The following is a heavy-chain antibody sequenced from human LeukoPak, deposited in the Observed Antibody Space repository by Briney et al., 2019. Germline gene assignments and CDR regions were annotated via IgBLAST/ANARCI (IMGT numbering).Heavy chain of an antibody. CDR2: IYYSGST. Sequence: SETLSLTCTVSGGSISSYYWSWIRQPPGKGLEWIGYIYYSGSTNYNPSLKSRVTISVDTSRNQFSLKLTSVTAADTALYYCTPLSDSDSSGYYWGFEYWGQGTLVTVSS. V-gene: IGHV4-59*08. J-gene: IGHJ4*02. CDR3: TPLSDSDSSGYYWGFEY. CDR1: GGSISSYY. D-gene: IGHD3-22*01.